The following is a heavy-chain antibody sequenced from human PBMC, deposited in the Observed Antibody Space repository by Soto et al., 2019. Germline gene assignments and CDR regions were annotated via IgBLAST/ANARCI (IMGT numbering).Heavy chain of an antibody. V-gene: IGHV4-31*03. D-gene: IGHD2-15*01. CDR1: GGSISSGGYY. J-gene: IGHJ4*02. CDR3: ARVVLPQGGGTGYFDY. Sequence: QVQLQESGPGLVKPSQTLSLTCTVSGGSISSGGYYWIWIRQHPGKGLEWIGYIYYSGSTSYNPSLGRRLTTSVDTSENQSPLKLSSVTAAATAVDSCARVVLPQGGGTGYFDYWGQGTLVTVSS. CDR2: IYYSGST.